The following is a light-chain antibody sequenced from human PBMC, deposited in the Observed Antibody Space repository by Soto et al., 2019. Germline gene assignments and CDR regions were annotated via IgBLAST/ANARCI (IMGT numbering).Light chain of an antibody. CDR3: MQPLQSWT. CDR2: LGS. Sequence: EIVMTQSPISLPVTPGEPASISCRSSQILLHSNGYNYLDWYLQKPGQSPQLLIYLGSNRASGVPDRFSGSGSGTDFTLKISRVEAEDVGVYYCMQPLQSWTFGQGTKVDI. J-gene: IGKJ1*01. CDR1: QILLHSNGYNY. V-gene: IGKV2-28*01.